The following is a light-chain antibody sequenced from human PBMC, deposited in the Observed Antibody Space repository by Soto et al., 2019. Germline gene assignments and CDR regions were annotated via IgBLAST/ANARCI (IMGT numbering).Light chain of an antibody. Sequence: DIQMTQSSSSLSASVGDRVTITCRASQSISSYLDWYQQKPGKAPKLLIYAASSLQSGVPSRFSSSGSGTDFSITISSLQPADFATYYCQQSYSTPPWTFGQGTKVEIK. J-gene: IGKJ1*01. CDR3: QQSYSTPPWT. CDR2: AAS. CDR1: QSISSY. V-gene: IGKV1-39*01.